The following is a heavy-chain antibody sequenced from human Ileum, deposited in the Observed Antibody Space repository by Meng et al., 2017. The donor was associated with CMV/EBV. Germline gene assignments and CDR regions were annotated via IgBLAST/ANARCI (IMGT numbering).Heavy chain of an antibody. CDR2: IKSKSKSWTT. CDR3: TTDGGIGPRPLFDD. J-gene: IGHJ4*02. CDR1: GFTLSNAW. Sequence: GGSLRPSGAASGFTLSNAWMSGVRRAPGKGLEWVGRIKSKSKSWTTDYAAPVKDRFTVTRDDSKNTVLLQMNSLKTEDTAVYYCTTDGGIGPRPLFDDWGPGTLVPVSS. D-gene: IGHD3-16*01. V-gene: IGHV3-15*01.